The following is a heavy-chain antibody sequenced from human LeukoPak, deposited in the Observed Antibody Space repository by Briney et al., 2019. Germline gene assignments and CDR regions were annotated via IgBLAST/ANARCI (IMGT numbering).Heavy chain of an antibody. Sequence: SETLSLTCTVSGGSISSYYWSWIRQPPGKGLEWTGYIYYSGSTDYNPSLKSRVTISVETSKNQFSLKLTSVTAADTAVYYCARTGTGRYAFDIWGQGTVVTVSS. D-gene: IGHD1-1*01. CDR3: ARTGTGRYAFDI. CDR1: GGSISSYY. J-gene: IGHJ3*02. CDR2: IYYSGST. V-gene: IGHV4-59*08.